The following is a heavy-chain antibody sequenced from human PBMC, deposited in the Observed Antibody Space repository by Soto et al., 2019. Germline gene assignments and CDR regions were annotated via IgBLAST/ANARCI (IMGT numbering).Heavy chain of an antibody. CDR3: ARDFYGGFSYGPGDN. J-gene: IGHJ4*02. V-gene: IGHV3-7*01. CDR1: VFTVWGEW. D-gene: IGHD2-15*01. CDR2: IKQHGRAK. Sequence: PWGSLPISCVSSVFTVWGEWMSWVRQAPGKGMEWVGNIKQHGRAKQYLDSVRGRFTISRDNSKNSVCLQMNSLRAEDTALYYCARDFYGGFSYGPGDNWGQGTLVTVSS.